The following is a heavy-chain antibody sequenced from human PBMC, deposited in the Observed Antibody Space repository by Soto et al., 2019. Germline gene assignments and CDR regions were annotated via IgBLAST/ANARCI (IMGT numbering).Heavy chain of an antibody. V-gene: IGHV1-18*01. Sequence: ASVKVSCKASGYTFTSYGISWVRQASGQGLEWMGWISAYNGNTNYAQKLQGRVTMTTDTSTSTAYMELRSLRSDDTAVYYCARASTPSSGWYPGGYWGQGTLVTSPQ. J-gene: IGHJ4*02. CDR3: ARASTPSSGWYPGGY. CDR2: ISAYNGNT. CDR1: GYTFTSYG. D-gene: IGHD6-13*01.